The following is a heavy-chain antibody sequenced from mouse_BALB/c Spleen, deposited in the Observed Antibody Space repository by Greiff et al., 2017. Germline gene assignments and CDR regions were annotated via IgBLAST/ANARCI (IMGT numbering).Heavy chain of an antibody. D-gene: IGHD2-3*01. V-gene: IGHV1-84*02. CDR1: GYTFTDYY. CDR2: IYPGSGNT. J-gene: IGHJ2*01. CDR3: ARKRDDGYLYFDY. Sequence: LMESGPELVKPGASVKISCKASGYTFTDYYINWVKQKPGQGLEWIGWIYPGSGNTKYNEKFKGKATLTVDTSSSTAYMQLSSLTSEDTAVYFCARKRDDGYLYFDYWGQGTTLTVSS.